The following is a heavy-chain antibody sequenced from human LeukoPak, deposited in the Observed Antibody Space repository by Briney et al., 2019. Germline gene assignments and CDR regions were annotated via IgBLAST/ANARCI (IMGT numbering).Heavy chain of an antibody. D-gene: IGHD4-11*01. V-gene: IGHV1-2*02. Sequence: ASVKVSCKASGYTFTGYYMHWVRQAPGQGLEWMGWINPNSGGTNYAQKFQGRVTMTRDTSISTAYMELSRLRSDNTAVYFCARDAVTVATPYFDFWGQGTLVTVSS. CDR3: ARDAVTVATPYFDF. CDR2: INPNSGGT. J-gene: IGHJ4*02. CDR1: GYTFTGYY.